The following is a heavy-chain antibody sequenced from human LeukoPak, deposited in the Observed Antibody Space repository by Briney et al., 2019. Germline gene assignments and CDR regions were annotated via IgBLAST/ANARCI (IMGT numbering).Heavy chain of an antibody. D-gene: IGHD5-18*01. CDR1: GYTFTSYG. V-gene: IGHV1-18*01. CDR2: ISAYNGNT. J-gene: IGHJ5*02. CDR3: ARDSAMVVENWFDP. Sequence: ASVKVSCKASGYTFTSYGISWVRQAPGQGLEWMGWISAYNGNTNYAQKLQGRVTMTTDTSTSTAYMELRSLRSDDTAMYYCARDSAMVVENWFDPWGQGTLVTVSS.